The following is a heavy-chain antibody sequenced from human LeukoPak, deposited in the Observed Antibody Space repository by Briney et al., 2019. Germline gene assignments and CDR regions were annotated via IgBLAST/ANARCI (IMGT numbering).Heavy chain of an antibody. Sequence: GGSLRLSCAASEFTFSSYVMAWVRQAPGKGLEWVSAISGSGGSTYYADSVKGRFTISRDNSKNTLYLQMNSLRAEDTAVYYCAKDHGDIVVVPAAGPFDYWGQGTLVTVSS. D-gene: IGHD2-2*01. CDR2: ISGSGGST. J-gene: IGHJ4*02. V-gene: IGHV3-23*01. CDR3: AKDHGDIVVVPAAGPFDY. CDR1: EFTFSSYV.